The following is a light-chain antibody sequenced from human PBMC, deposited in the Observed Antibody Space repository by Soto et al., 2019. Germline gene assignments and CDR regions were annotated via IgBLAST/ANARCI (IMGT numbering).Light chain of an antibody. CDR1: SSNIGSNT. Sequence: QSVLTQPPSASGTPGQRVTISCSGGSSNIGSNTVNWYRQRPGTAPKLLIYASNQRPSGVPDRISGSKYGTSGSLAISGLQSDDDAVYHCAAWDDSLHIVLFGGGTKLTVL. V-gene: IGLV1-44*01. CDR3: AAWDDSLHIVL. CDR2: ASN. J-gene: IGLJ2*01.